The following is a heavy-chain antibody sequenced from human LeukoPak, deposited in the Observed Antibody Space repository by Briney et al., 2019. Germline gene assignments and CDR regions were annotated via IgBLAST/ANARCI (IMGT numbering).Heavy chain of an antibody. J-gene: IGHJ4*02. Sequence: SETLSLTCTVSGGSISSSSYYWGWIRQPPGKGLEWIGSIYYSGSTYYNPSLKSRVTISVDTSKSQFSLKLSSVTAADTAVYYCARSGLLWFGSFDYWGQGTLVTVSS. CDR1: GGSISSSSYY. CDR2: IYYSGST. CDR3: ARSGLLWFGSFDY. V-gene: IGHV4-39*01. D-gene: IGHD3-10*01.